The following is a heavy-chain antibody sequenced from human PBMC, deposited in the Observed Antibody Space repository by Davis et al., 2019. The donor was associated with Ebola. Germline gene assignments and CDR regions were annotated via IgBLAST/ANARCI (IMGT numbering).Heavy chain of an antibody. J-gene: IGHJ3*02. CDR3: ARETVVVYPRGAFDI. CDR1: GGSISNGDYF. D-gene: IGHD3-22*01. V-gene: IGHV4-30-4*01. CDR2: IYYSGST. Sequence: MPSETLSLTCTVSGGSISNGDYFWSWIRQPPGKGLEWIGYIYYSGSTYYNPSLKSLVTISVDTSKNQFSLKLSSVTAADTAVYYFARETVVVYPRGAFDIWGQGTMVTVSS.